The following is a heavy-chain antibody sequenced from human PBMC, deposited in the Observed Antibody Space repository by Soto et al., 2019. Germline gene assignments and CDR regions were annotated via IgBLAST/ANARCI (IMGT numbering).Heavy chain of an antibody. CDR1: GLTCISYG. Sequence: VGSHRLSCTASGLTCISYGMRWVRQATGKGLEWVAYISTSGSNTNYADSVKGRFTISRDNAKNSLYLQMNSLRAEDTAVYYCAREAIGAGGYFDYWGQGTLVTVSS. D-gene: IGHD6-13*01. J-gene: IGHJ4*02. CDR3: AREAIGAGGYFDY. CDR2: ISTSGSNT. V-gene: IGHV3-48*04.